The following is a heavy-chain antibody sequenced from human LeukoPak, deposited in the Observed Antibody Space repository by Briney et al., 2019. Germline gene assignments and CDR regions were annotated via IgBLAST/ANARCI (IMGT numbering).Heavy chain of an antibody. CDR3: ARDLSGSYQGKYYFDY. CDR1: GGSISSSNW. Sequence: SGTLSLTCAVSGGSISSSNWWSWVRQPPGKGLEWIGEIYHSGSTNYNPSLKSRVTISVDKSKNQFSLKLSSVTAADTAVYYCARDLSGSYQGKYYFDYWGQGTLVTVSS. CDR2: IYHSGST. D-gene: IGHD1-26*01. V-gene: IGHV4-4*02. J-gene: IGHJ4*02.